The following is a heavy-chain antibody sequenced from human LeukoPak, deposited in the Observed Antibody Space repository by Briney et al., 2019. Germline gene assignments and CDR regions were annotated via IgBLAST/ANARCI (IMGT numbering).Heavy chain of an antibody. J-gene: IGHJ4*02. Sequence: SETLSLTCAVYGGSFSGYYWSWIRQPPGKGLEWIGEINHSGSTNYNPSLKSRVTISVDTSKNQFSLKLSSVTAADTAVYYCARGLSYYYGSGSHSLARNFDYWGQGTLVTVSS. CDR3: ARGLSYYYGSGSHSLARNFDY. D-gene: IGHD3-10*01. CDR2: INHSGST. V-gene: IGHV4-34*01. CDR1: GGSFSGYY.